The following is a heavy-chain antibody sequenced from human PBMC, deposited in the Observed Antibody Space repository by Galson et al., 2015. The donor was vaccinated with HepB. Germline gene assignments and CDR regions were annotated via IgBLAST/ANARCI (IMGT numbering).Heavy chain of an antibody. D-gene: IGHD2-2*01. CDR1: GFTFSDTW. V-gene: IGHV3-15*05. CDR3: TTSQLPGH. CDR2: IKRKSEGGTT. J-gene: IGHJ4*02. Sequence: SLRLSCAAYGFTFSDTWMSWVRQAPGKGLEWVGRIKRKSEGGTTDYAAPVKGRFTISRDDSKNTLYLHMNSLKTDDTAVYYCTTSQLPGHWGQGTLVTVSS.